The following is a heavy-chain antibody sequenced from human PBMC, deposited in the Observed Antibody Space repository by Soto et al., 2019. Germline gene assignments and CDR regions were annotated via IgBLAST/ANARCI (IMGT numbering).Heavy chain of an antibody. CDR3: ARDRSYSLDV. V-gene: IGHV3-74*01. CDR2: INSDGSST. J-gene: IGHJ6*02. Sequence: GGSLRLSCAVSGSTFSNDWMHWVRQAPGKGLVWVSHINSDGSSTNCADFVKGRFTIARDNAKNTVYLQMNSLRAEDTAVYYCARDRSYSLDVWGQGTTVNVSS. CDR1: GSTFSNDW.